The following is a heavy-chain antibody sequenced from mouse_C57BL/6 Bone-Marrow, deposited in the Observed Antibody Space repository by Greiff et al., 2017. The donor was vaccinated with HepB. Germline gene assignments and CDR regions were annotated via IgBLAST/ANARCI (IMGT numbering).Heavy chain of an antibody. CDR3: AREVGCSSCAMDY. J-gene: IGHJ4*01. D-gene: IGHD2-2*01. CDR2: INPNNGGT. Sequence: EVQVVASGPELVKPGASVKMSCKASGYTFTDYNLHWVQQSQGKSLAWNGYINPNNGGTSYNQKFKGKATLTVNKSSSTVDMERRSLTSEDSTVYCCAREVGCSSCAMDYWGQGTSVTVSS. V-gene: IGHV1-22*01. CDR1: GYTFTDYN.